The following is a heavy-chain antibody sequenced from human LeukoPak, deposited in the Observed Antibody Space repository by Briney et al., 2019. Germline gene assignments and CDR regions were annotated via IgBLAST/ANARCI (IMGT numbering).Heavy chain of an antibody. CDR3: ARQGFTGSSDY. Sequence: GESLKISCKASGYSFTSYWIGWVRQMPGKGLEWMGIIYPAASNTRYSPSFQGQVTISADKSISTAYLQWSSLKASDTAMYYCARQGFTGSSDYWGQGTLVTVSS. CDR2: IYPAASNT. J-gene: IGHJ4*02. CDR1: GYSFTSYW. V-gene: IGHV5-51*01. D-gene: IGHD3-16*01.